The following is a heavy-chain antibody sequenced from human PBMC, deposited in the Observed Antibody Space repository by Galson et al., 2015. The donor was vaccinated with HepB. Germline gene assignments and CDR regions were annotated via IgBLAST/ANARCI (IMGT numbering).Heavy chain of an antibody. CDR2: VSHSEST. CDR1: GGSFSGDN. V-gene: IGHV4-34*01. D-gene: IGHD2-21*01. J-gene: IGHJ6*03. Sequence: SETLSLTCAVYGGSFSGDNWNWLRQSPGKGLEWIGEVSHSESTKYNPSLKSRVSISVDMTKNHFFLKLNSVTAADTAVYYCARGRRASRYHYSYMDVWDRGTTVTVSS. CDR3: ARGRRASRYHYSYMDV.